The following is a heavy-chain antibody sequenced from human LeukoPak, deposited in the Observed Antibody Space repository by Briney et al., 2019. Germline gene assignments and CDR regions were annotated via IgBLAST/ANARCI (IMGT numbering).Heavy chain of an antibody. CDR3: AKDANWNHGGGYMDV. CDR1: GFTFSSYA. CDR2: IRGSGGST. D-gene: IGHD1-1*01. Sequence: AGGSLRLSCAASGFTFSSYAMSWVRQAPGKGLEWVESIRGSGGSTYYADSVEGRFTISRDNSKNTLYLQMNSLRAEDTAVYYCAKDANWNHGGGYMDVWGKGTTVTVSS. J-gene: IGHJ6*03. V-gene: IGHV3-23*01.